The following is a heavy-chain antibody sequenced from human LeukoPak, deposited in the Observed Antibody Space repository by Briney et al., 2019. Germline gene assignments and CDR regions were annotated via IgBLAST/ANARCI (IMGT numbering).Heavy chain of an antibody. CDR1: GGSINSGSFY. D-gene: IGHD6-19*01. Sequence: SQTLSLTCTVSGGSINSGSFYWSWIRQPAGKGLEWIGRVSPSGSTNYNPSLKSRVTISVDTSKNQFSLKLNSVTAADTAVYYCARRDSSGGRYGYWGQGTLVTVSS. V-gene: IGHV4-61*02. CDR3: ARRDSSGGRYGY. CDR2: VSPSGST. J-gene: IGHJ4*02.